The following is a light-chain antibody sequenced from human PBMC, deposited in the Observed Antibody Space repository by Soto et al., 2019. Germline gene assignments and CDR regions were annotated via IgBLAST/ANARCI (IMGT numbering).Light chain of an antibody. CDR2: ITS. J-gene: IGKJ5*01. V-gene: IGKV1-9*01. CDR3: QQSYSTLIT. CDR1: QGISDY. Sequence: DIQLTQSPSFLSASVGDRVTITCRASQGISDYLAWYQQEPGKAPKVLIYITSTLQSGVPSRFSGSGSGTEFTLTISSLQPEDSATYYCQQSYSTLITFGQGARLEIK.